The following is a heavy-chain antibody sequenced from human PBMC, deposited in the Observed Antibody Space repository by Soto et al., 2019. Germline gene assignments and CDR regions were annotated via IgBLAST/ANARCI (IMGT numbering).Heavy chain of an antibody. CDR1: GYTFTSHV. Sequence: GASVKVSCKASGYTFTSHVINWVRQAPGQGLEWMGWISTYNGNTHYAQNLQGRVTMTTDTSTSTAYMELRSLRSDDTAVYYCARNYYYDSSGYYYVNWFDPWGQGTLVTVSS. CDR2: ISTYNGNT. V-gene: IGHV1-18*04. D-gene: IGHD3-22*01. J-gene: IGHJ5*02. CDR3: ARNYYYDSSGYYYVNWFDP.